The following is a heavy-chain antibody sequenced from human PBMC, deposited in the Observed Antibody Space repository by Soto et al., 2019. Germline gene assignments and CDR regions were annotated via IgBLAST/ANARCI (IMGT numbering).Heavy chain of an antibody. V-gene: IGHV4-30-2*01. Sequence: QLQLQESGSGLVKPSQTLSLTCAVSGGSISSGGYSWSWIRQPPGKGLEWIGYIYHSGSTYYNPPLKSRVTISVDRSKNQFSLKLSSVTAADTAVYYCARGGRWRSEYVWGSYRSTTFDYWGQGTLVTVSS. CDR1: GGSISSGGYS. CDR3: ARGGRWRSEYVWGSYRSTTFDY. CDR2: IYHSGST. J-gene: IGHJ4*02. D-gene: IGHD3-16*02.